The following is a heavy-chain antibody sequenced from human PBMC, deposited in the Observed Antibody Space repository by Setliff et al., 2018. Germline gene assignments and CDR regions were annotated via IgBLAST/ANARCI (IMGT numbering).Heavy chain of an antibody. CDR2: IWYDGSNK. V-gene: IGHV3-33*06. D-gene: IGHD6-19*01. Sequence: GGSLRLSCAASGFTFSSNGMHWVRQAPGKGLEWVAVIWYDGSNKYYADSVKGRFTISRDNSKNTLYLQMNSLRAEDTAVYYCAKDRSSGWPDIDYWGQGTLVTVSS. CDR3: AKDRSSGWPDIDY. J-gene: IGHJ4*02. CDR1: GFTFSSNG.